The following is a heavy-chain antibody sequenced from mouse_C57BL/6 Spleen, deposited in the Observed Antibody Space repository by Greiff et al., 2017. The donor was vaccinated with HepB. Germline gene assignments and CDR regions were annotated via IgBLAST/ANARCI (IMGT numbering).Heavy chain of an antibody. J-gene: IGHJ4*01. CDR1: GFSLTSYG. CDR3: AKGRSYSNYGAMDY. V-gene: IGHV2-5*01. CDR2: IWRGGST. Sequence: QVQLQQSGPGLVQPSQSLSITCTVSGFSLTSYGVHWVRQSPGKGLEWLGVIWRGGSTDYNAAFMSRLSITKDNSKSQVFFKMNSLQADDTAIYYCAKGRSYSNYGAMDYWGQGTSVTVSS. D-gene: IGHD2-5*01.